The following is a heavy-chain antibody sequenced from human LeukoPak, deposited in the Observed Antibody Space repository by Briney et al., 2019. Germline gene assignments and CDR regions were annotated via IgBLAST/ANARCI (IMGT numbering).Heavy chain of an antibody. J-gene: IGHJ6*03. CDR2: ISGSVGST. Sequence: AGGSLRLYCAASGFTFSSYAMSWVRHAPGKGLEWVSAISGSVGSTYYADSVKGRFTISRDNSKNTLYLQMNSLRAEDTAVYYCAKDANWNHGGGYMDVWGKGTTVTVSS. D-gene: IGHD1-1*01. CDR1: GFTFSSYA. V-gene: IGHV3-23*01. CDR3: AKDANWNHGGGYMDV.